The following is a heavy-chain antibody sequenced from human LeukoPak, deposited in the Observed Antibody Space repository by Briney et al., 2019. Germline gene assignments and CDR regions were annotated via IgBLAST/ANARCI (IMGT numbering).Heavy chain of an antibody. CDR3: ASSSGYYYDNWFDP. CDR2: IYYSGST. Sequence: SETLSLTCTVSGGSISSYYWSWIRQPPGKGLEWIGYIYYSGSTNYNPSLKSRVTISVDTSKNQFSLKLSSVIAADTAVYYCASSSGYYYDNWFDPWGQGTLVTVSS. V-gene: IGHV4-59*01. CDR1: GGSISSYY. J-gene: IGHJ5*02. D-gene: IGHD3-22*01.